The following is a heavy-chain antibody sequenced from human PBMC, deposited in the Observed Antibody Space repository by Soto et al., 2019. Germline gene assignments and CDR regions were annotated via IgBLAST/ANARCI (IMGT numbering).Heavy chain of an antibody. CDR1: GFTFSSYE. D-gene: IGHD6-19*01. CDR2: ISSSGSTI. Sequence: SGGSLRLSCAASGFTFSSYEMNWVRQAPGKGLEWVSYISSSGSTIYYADSVKGRFTISRDNAKNSLYLQMNSLRAEDTAVYYCARDSAVAAFDYWGQGTLVTVSS. J-gene: IGHJ4*02. V-gene: IGHV3-48*03. CDR3: ARDSAVAAFDY.